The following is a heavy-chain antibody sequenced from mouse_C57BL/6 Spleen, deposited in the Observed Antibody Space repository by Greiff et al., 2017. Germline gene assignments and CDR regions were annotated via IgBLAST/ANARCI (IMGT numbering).Heavy chain of an antibody. J-gene: IGHJ3*01. CDR3: ARGIGDGYAFAY. CDR1: GYTFTDYN. Sequence: VQLQQSGPELVKPGASVKIPCKASGYTFTDYNMDWVKQSPGQSLEWIGDINPNNGGTIYNQKFKGKATLTVDKSSSTAYMQLRSLTSEDSAVXYVARGIGDGYAFAYWGQGTLVTVSA. V-gene: IGHV1-18*01. D-gene: IGHD2-3*01. CDR2: INPNNGGT.